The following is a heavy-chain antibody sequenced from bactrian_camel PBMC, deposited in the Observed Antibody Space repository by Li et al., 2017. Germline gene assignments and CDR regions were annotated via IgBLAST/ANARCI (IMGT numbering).Heavy chain of an antibody. V-gene: IGHV3-2*01. CDR3: AARSDAWCRTVSGDSRY. Sequence: HVQLVESGGGVVQPGGSLRLSCTAYGFTFSNYYMTWLRQAPGKEREWVGSIYSDGSRAYYPDSVKGRFTISKDSAKNTLYLQMNSLKPEDTAMYYCAARSDAWCRTVSGDSRYWGQGTQVTVS. J-gene: IGHJ6*01. CDR1: GFTFSNYY. CDR2: IYSDGSRA. D-gene: IGHD1*01.